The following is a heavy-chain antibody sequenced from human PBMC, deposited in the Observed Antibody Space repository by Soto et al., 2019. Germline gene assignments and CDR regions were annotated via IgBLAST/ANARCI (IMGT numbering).Heavy chain of an antibody. CDR1: GYTFTSYG. D-gene: IGHD6-13*01. V-gene: IGHV1-18*01. Sequence: QVQLVQSGAEVKKPGASVKVSCKASGYTFTSYGISWVRQAPGQGLEWMGWISAYNGNTNYAQQLQGRVTMTTDTSTRTAYMEMRSLRSDDTAVYYCARESYSSSWSDYYYYCMDVWGQGTTVTVSS. J-gene: IGHJ6*02. CDR2: ISAYNGNT. CDR3: ARESYSSSWSDYYYYCMDV.